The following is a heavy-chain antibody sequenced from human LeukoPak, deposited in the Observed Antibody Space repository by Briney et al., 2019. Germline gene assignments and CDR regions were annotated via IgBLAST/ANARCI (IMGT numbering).Heavy chain of an antibody. V-gene: IGHV4-34*01. J-gene: IGHJ4*02. Sequence: SETLSLTCAVCGGSFSGYYWSWIRQPPGKGLEWIGEINHSGSTNYNPSLKSRVTISVDTSKNQFSLKLSSVTAADTAVYYCARQEEFWSGYHDWGQGTLVTVSS. D-gene: IGHD3-3*01. CDR1: GGSFSGYY. CDR3: ARQEEFWSGYHD. CDR2: INHSGST.